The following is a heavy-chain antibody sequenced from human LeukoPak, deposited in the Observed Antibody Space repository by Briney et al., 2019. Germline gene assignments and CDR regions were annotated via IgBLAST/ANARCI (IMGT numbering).Heavy chain of an antibody. Sequence: SETLSLTCTVSGYSISSGYYWGWIRQPPGKGLELIGSIYRSGNTYYNPSLKSRLTISIDTSKNHFSLKLSSVTAADTAVYYCTQQLWLFDIWGQGTMVTVSS. CDR3: TQQLWLFDI. D-gene: IGHD6-13*01. CDR1: GYSISSGYY. J-gene: IGHJ3*02. V-gene: IGHV4-38-2*02. CDR2: IYRSGNT.